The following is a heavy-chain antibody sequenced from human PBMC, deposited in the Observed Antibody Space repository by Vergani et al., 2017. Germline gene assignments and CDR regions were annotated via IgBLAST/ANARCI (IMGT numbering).Heavy chain of an antibody. CDR1: GGSFSGYY. Sequence: QVQLQQWGAGLLKPSETLSLTCAVYGGSFSGYYWSWIRQPPGKGLEWIGEINHSGSTNYNPSLKSRVTISVDTSKNQFSLKLSSVTAADTAVYYFARVAPKRGTSSTHTKYFDYWGQGTLVTVSS. J-gene: IGHJ4*02. V-gene: IGHV4-34*01. CDR3: ARVAPKRGTSSTHTKYFDY. CDR2: INHSGST. D-gene: IGHD7-27*01.